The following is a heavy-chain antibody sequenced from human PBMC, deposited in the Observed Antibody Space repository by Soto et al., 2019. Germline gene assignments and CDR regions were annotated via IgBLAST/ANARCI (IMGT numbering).Heavy chain of an antibody. CDR1: GFTFSSYS. CDR3: ARDPFHYYDSRGALAI. J-gene: IGHJ3*02. V-gene: IGHV3-48*01. CDR2: ISSSSSTI. Sequence: AASGFTFSSYSMNWVRQAPGKGLEWVSYISSSSSTIYYADSVKGRFTISRDNAKNSRYLQMNSLRAEDTAVYYCARDPFHYYDSRGALAIWGQGTMVTVSS. D-gene: IGHD3-22*01.